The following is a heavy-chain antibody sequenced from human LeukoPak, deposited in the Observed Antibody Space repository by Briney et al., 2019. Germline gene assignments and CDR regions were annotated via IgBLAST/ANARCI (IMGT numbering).Heavy chain of an antibody. V-gene: IGHV1-18*01. CDR3: ARDRREYIAAAGPPDFDY. CDR1: GYTFTSYG. J-gene: IGHJ4*02. CDR2: ISAYNGNT. Sequence: ASVKVSCKASGYTFTSYGISWVRQAPGQGLEWMGWISAYNGNTNYAQKLQGRVTMTTDTSTSTAYMELRSLRSDDTAVYYCARDRREYIAAAGPPDFDYWGQRTLVTVSS. D-gene: IGHD6-13*01.